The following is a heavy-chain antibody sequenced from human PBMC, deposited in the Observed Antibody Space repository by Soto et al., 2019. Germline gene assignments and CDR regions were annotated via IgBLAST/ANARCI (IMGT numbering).Heavy chain of an antibody. CDR3: AREGWPFDY. V-gene: IGHV3-48*01. CDR2: ISSSSRTI. Sequence: EVQLVESGGGLVQPGGSLRLSCAASGFTFSSYGMHWVRQAPGKGLEWVSYISSSSRTIYYADSVKGRFTISRDNAKNSLYLQMNSLRAEDTALYYCAREGWPFDYWGQGTLVTVSS. J-gene: IGHJ4*02. CDR1: GFTFSSYG.